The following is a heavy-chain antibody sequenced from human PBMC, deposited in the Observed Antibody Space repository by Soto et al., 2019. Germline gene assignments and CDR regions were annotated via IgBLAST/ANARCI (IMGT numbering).Heavy chain of an antibody. V-gene: IGHV3-11*01. J-gene: IGHJ4*01. CDR1: GVFFNDSY. D-gene: IGHD1-1*01. CDR3: PRDTTRLDH. Sequence: GSMRLSCVVRGVFFNDSYMTWVSQIKGKGLEWIASISSGAVTVSYAACVRGRFTMSRDDGHNSRFRQMDSLGAEDTALSSCPRDTTRLDHRAQGTLGTVSS. CDR2: ISSGAVTV.